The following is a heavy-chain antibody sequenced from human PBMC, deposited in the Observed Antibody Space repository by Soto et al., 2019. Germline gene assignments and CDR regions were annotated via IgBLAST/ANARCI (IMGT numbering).Heavy chain of an antibody. CDR1: GFTFSDHY. V-gene: IGHV3-72*01. D-gene: IGHD3-3*01. Sequence: WVSLRLSCVASGFTFSDHYMYWVRQAPGKGLKWVGRTRNKANSYTTEYAASVKGRFTISRDDSKNSLYLQMNSLKLGETAVYYCARERFRILISGVRDTGMDVWGRGPMVKVSS. CDR3: ARERFRILISGVRDTGMDV. J-gene: IGHJ6*04. CDR2: TRNKANSYTT.